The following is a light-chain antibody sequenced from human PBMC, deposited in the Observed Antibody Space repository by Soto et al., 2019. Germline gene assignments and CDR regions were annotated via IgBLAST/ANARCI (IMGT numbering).Light chain of an antibody. CDR1: QAIGHY. CDR3: QQCHETPLT. J-gene: IGKJ5*01. V-gene: IGKV1-39*01. CDR2: GAT. Sequence: DIQMTQSPSSLSASVGDRVTITCRASQAIGHYLNWYQQKPGKAPNLLIFGATTLQSGVPSRFSGSGYGTNFTLIISVLQPEDFAIYYCQQCHETPLTFGQGTRL.